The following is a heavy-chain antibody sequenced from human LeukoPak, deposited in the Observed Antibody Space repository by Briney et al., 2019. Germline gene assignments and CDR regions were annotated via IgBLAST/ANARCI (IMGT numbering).Heavy chain of an antibody. J-gene: IGHJ4*02. CDR3: ATGPFYYDFWSGWY. CDR2: FDPEDGET. Sequence: ASVKVSCKVSGYTLTELSMHWVRQAPGRGLEWMGGFDPEDGETIYAQKFQGRVTMTEDTSTDTACMELSSLRSEDTAVYYCATGPFYYDFWSGWYWGQGTLVTVSS. D-gene: IGHD3-3*01. CDR1: GYTLTELS. V-gene: IGHV1-24*01.